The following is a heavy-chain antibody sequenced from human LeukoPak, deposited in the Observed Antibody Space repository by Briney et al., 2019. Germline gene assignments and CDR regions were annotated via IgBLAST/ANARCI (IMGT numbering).Heavy chain of an antibody. D-gene: IGHD2-15*01. J-gene: IGHJ4*02. Sequence: GGSLRLSCAVSGFTFRNHDMTWVRQTPGKGLEGGSRMSATGGHTYYADSVQGRFTISRDNSKNTLSLQLNSQRAEDTAVYYCAKADYPTVSCIDDWGQGTLVTVSS. V-gene: IGHV3-23*01. CDR2: MSATGGHT. CDR3: AKADYPTVSCIDD. CDR1: GFTFRNHD.